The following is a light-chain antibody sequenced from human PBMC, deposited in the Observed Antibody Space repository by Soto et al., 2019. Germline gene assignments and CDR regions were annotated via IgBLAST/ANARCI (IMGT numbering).Light chain of an antibody. V-gene: IGKV3-20*01. J-gene: IGKJ1*01. Sequence: EIVLTQSPGTLSLSPGERATLSCRASQSVSSSYLAWYQQKPGQPPRLLIYGASSRATGIPDRFGGSGSGTDFTLTISRLEPEDFAVYYCQQYGSSPSTVGQGTKVDIK. CDR1: QSVSSSY. CDR2: GAS. CDR3: QQYGSSPST.